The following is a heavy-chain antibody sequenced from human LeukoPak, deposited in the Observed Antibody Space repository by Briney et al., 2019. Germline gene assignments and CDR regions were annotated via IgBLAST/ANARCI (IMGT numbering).Heavy chain of an antibody. V-gene: IGHV3-23*01. J-gene: IGHJ5*02. CDR1: GFTFSSYA. CDR2: ISGSGGST. CDR3: AKDLFVDIVATFDP. Sequence: GGSLRLSCAASGFTFSSYAMIWVRQAPGKGLEWVSAISGSGGSTYYADSVKGRFTISRDNSKNTLYLQMNSPRAEDTAVYYCAKDLFVDIVATFDPWGQGTLVTVSS. D-gene: IGHD5-12*01.